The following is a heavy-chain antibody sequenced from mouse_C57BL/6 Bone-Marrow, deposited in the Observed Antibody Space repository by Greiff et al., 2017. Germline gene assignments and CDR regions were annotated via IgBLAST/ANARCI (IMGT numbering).Heavy chain of an antibody. CDR3: ARGLGRWYFDV. D-gene: IGHD4-1*01. V-gene: IGHV1-7*01. CDR1: GYTFTSYW. J-gene: IGHJ1*03. Sequence: QVHVKQSGAELAKPGASVKLSCKASGYTFTSYWMHWVKQRPGQGLEWIGNINPSSGYTKYNQKFKDKATLTADKSSSTAYMQLSSLTYEDSAVYYCARGLGRWYFDVWGTGTTVTVSS. CDR2: INPSSGYT.